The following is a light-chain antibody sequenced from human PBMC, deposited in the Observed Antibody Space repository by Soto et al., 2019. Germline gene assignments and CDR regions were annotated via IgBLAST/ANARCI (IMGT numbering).Light chain of an antibody. V-gene: IGKV3-11*01. Sequence: EIVLTQSPDTLSLSPGGRATLSCSASQSISSYLAWYQQKPGQSPRLLIYDASNRATGIPARFSGSGSGTDFTLTVSSLEPEDFAVYYCQQRSDWPPITFGQGTRLEIK. CDR3: QQRSDWPPIT. J-gene: IGKJ5*01. CDR1: QSISSY. CDR2: DAS.